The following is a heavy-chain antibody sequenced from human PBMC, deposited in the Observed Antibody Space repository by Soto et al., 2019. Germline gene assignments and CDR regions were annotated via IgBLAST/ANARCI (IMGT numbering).Heavy chain of an antibody. Sequence: EVQLLESGGGLVQPGGSLRLSCAASGFTFSDYAMSWVRQAPGKGLEWVSAISGSGGSTYYADSVKGRFTISRDNSKNTLYLQMISLRAEDTALYYCAKDPRAYSSGWYSPYYFDYWGQGTLVTVSS. CDR1: GFTFSDYA. V-gene: IGHV3-23*01. J-gene: IGHJ4*02. CDR2: ISGSGGST. D-gene: IGHD6-19*01. CDR3: AKDPRAYSSGWYSPYYFDY.